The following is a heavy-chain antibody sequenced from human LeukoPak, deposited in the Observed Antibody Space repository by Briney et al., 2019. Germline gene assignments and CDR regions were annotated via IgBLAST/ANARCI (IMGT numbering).Heavy chain of an antibody. CDR3: AREGSYCVGGDCYSFDF. V-gene: IGHV1-2*02. CDR2: MHGGNGNT. D-gene: IGHD2-21*02. J-gene: IGHJ4*02. CDR1: GYKFTSHY. Sequence: ASVRVSCKASGYKFTSHYLQWVRQAPGLGPEWMGWMHGGNGNTRYAEKFEGRVTMTRDTSTSTAYMDLSSLTSDDTAVYYCAREGSYCVGGDCYSFDFWGQGTLVTVSS.